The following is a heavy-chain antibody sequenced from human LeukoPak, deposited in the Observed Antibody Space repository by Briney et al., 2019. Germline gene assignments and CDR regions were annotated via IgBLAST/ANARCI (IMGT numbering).Heavy chain of an antibody. V-gene: IGHV4-59*01. Sequence: SETLSLTCTVSGGSISSYYWSWIRQPPGKGLEWIGYIYYSGSTNYNPSLKSRVTISVDTSKNQFSLKLSSVTAADTAVYCCARGTAVAGTDYWGQGTLVTVSS. CDR3: ARGTAVAGTDY. J-gene: IGHJ4*02. CDR1: GGSISSYY. CDR2: IYYSGST. D-gene: IGHD6-19*01.